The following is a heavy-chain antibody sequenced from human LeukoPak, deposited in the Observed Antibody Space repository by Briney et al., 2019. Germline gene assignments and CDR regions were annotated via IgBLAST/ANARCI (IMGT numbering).Heavy chain of an antibody. Sequence: SQTLSLTCTVSGGSISSGSYYWSWIRQPAGKGLEWIGRIYTSGSTNYNPSLKSRVTISVDTSKNQFSLKLSSVTTADTAVYYCARGGGWYPSDSWGQGALVTVSS. CDR3: ARGGGWYPSDS. J-gene: IGHJ4*02. CDR2: IYTSGST. V-gene: IGHV4-61*02. CDR1: GGSISSGSYY. D-gene: IGHD6-19*01.